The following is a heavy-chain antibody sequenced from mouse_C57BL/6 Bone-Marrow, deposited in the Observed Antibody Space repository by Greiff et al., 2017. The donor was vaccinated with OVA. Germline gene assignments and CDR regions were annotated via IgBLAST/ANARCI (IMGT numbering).Heavy chain of an antibody. CDR3: ARWAGYGGY. CDR2: INPNNGGT. CDR1: GYTFTDYY. D-gene: IGHD1-1*02. V-gene: IGHV1-26*01. J-gene: IGHJ2*01. Sequence: EVQLQQSGPELVKPGASVKISCKASGYTFTDYYMNWVKQSHGKSLEWIGDINPNNGGTSYNQKFKGKATLTVDKSSSTAYMELRSLTSEDSAVYYCARWAGYGGYWGQGTTLTVSS.